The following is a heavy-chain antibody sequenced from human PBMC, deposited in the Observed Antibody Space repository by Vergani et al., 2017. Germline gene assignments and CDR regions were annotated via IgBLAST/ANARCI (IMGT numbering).Heavy chain of an antibody. CDR1: GGSISSGDYY. CDR3: ARERIVVVVAANYYYYYGMDV. J-gene: IGHJ6*02. D-gene: IGHD2-15*01. CDR2: TYYSGST. V-gene: IGHV4-30-4*08. Sequence: QVQLQESGPGLVKPSQTLSLTCTVSGGSISSGDYYWSWIRQPPGKGLEWIGYTYYSGSTYYNPSLKSRVTLSVDTSKNQFSLKLSSVTAADTAVYYCARERIVVVVAANYYYYYGMDVWGQGTTVTVSS.